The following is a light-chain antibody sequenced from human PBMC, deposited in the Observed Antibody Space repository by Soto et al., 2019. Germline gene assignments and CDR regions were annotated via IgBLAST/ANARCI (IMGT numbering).Light chain of an antibody. CDR3: CLSHGGVVV. V-gene: IGLV7-46*01. CDR1: TGAVTSGHW. CDR2: DTN. Sequence: QAVVTQESSLTVSPGGTVTVSCGSSTGAVTSGHWPYWFQQRPGQAPRTLIYDTNIKHSWTPGRFSGSLLGGKAALTLSGAQPEDEADYYCCLSHGGVVVFGGGTKLTVL. J-gene: IGLJ2*01.